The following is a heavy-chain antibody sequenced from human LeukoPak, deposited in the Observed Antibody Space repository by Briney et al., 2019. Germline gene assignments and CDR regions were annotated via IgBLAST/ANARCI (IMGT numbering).Heavy chain of an antibody. J-gene: IGHJ4*02. CDR2: ITNTGGGT. CDR1: GVTFSTDA. D-gene: IGHD6-19*01. Sequence: GGCLRLSCAASGVTFSTDAMRWGCHAPRGGLEYGSSITNTGGGTFYADSVRGGFTISRDNSKDTLSLQMSSPRPEDTAVHYCVSGGIVVPGTDHWGQGTLVTVSS. V-gene: IGHV3-64D*06. CDR3: VSGGIVVPGTDH.